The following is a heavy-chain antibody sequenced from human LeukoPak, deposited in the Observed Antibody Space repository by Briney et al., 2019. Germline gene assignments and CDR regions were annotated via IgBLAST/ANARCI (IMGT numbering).Heavy chain of an antibody. J-gene: IGHJ4*01. CDR1: GYPFTNFY. CDR3: ARDGVLVGSTVLNY. V-gene: IGHV1-2*02. D-gene: IGHD1-26*01. CDR2: VNPKSGDT. Sequence: ASVKVSCKPSGYPFTNFYIHWVRQAPGQGLEWMGWVNPKSGDTKYAQKFQDRISMTRDTSISTAYMEVNRLTSDDSAVYYCARDGVLVGSTVLNYWGQGTLVTVAS.